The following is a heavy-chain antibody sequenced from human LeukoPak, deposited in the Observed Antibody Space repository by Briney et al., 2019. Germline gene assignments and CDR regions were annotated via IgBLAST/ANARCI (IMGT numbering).Heavy chain of an antibody. CDR1: GFTFSSYS. CDR3: ARVHYDYVWGSYRYRPFAFDY. V-gene: IGHV3-48*04. D-gene: IGHD3-16*02. Sequence: GGSLRLSCAASGFTFSSYSMNWVRQAPGKGLEWVSYISSSSSTIYYADSVKGRFTISRDNAKNSLYLQMNSLRAEDTAVYYCARVHYDYVWGSYRYRPFAFDYWGQGTLVTVSS. CDR2: ISSSSSTI. J-gene: IGHJ4*02.